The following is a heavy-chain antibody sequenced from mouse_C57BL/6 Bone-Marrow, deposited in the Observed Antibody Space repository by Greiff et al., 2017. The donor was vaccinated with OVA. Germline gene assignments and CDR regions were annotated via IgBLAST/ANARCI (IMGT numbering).Heavy chain of an antibody. Sequence: VQLQQSGPGLVQPSQSLSITCTVSGFSLTSYGVHWVRQSPGKGLEWLGVIWSGGSTDYNAAFISRLSISKDNSKIQVFLKMNSMQADDTDIYYCARVWPCYGSYGYAMDYWGQGTSVTVSS. D-gene: IGHD2-10*01. CDR3: ARVWPCYGSYGYAMDY. CDR1: GFSLTSYG. CDR2: IWSGGST. V-gene: IGHV2-2*01. J-gene: IGHJ4*01.